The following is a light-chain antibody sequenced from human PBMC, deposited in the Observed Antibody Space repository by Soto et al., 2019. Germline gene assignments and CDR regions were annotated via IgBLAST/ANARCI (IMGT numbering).Light chain of an antibody. CDR3: AAWDDSLSGYV. CDR2: RNN. Sequence: QSVLTQPPSASGTPGQRVTISCSGSSSNIGGYYVSWYQQLPGTAPKVLIYRNNQRPSGVPDRFSGSKSGTSASLAVSGLRSDXXANYYCAAWDDSLSGYVFGTGTKL. V-gene: IGLV1-47*01. CDR1: SSNIGGYY. J-gene: IGLJ1*01.